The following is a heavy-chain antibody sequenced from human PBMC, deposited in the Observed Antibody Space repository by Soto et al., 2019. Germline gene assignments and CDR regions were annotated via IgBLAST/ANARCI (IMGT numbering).Heavy chain of an antibody. CDR3: AGFSTVRGAPVDFHT. CDR1: GGPMSSGEYS. V-gene: IGHV4-30-4*01. J-gene: IGHJ3*02. Sequence: SEPLSRTGTVPGGPMSSGEYSSPLTRKPPGKVLEWIGYIYYSGSTYYNPSLKSRVTISVDTSKNQFSLKLSSVTAADTAVYYCAGFSTVRGAPVDFHTWGPATMVKVS. CDR2: IYYSGST. D-gene: IGHD3-10*01.